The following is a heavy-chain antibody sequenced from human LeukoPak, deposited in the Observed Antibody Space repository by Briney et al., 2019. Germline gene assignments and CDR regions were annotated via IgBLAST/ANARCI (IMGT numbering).Heavy chain of an antibody. Sequence: GGSLRLSCAASGFTFDDYAMHWVRQAPGKGLEWVSGISWNSGSIGYADSVKGRFTISRDNAKNSLYLQMNSLRAEDTALYYCAKDTYYGSGPFGYWGQGTLVTVSS. CDR2: ISWNSGSI. CDR1: GFTFDDYA. J-gene: IGHJ4*02. D-gene: IGHD3-10*01. V-gene: IGHV3-9*01. CDR3: AKDTYYGSGPFGY.